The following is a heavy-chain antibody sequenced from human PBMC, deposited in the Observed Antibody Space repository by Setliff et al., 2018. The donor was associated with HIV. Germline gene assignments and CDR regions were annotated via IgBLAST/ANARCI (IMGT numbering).Heavy chain of an antibody. Sequence: PSETLSLTCAVYGRSFSDNSWNWIRQPPGKGLEWIGEINHSGGTNYNPSLKSRVTIAVDTPKNQFSLNLSSVTAADTAVYYCARAPGVTPFDHWGPGTLVTAPQ. CDR2: INHSGGT. CDR3: ARAPGVTPFDH. CDR1: GRSFSDNS. J-gene: IGHJ4*02. D-gene: IGHD2-21*02. V-gene: IGHV4-34*01.